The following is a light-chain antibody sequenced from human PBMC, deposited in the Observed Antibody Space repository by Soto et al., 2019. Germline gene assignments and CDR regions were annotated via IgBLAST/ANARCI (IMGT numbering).Light chain of an antibody. V-gene: IGKV1-39*01. Sequence: DVQMTQSPYSLSASVGDRVTITCRASQRITTYLNWYQQKPGKAPSLLIYAASSLQGGVPSRFSGSGSGTAFTIAIISLQPVDLATYYCQLCYYIPSFGCGTKVEIK. CDR1: QRITTY. J-gene: IGKJ4*01. CDR3: QLCYYIPS. CDR2: AAS.